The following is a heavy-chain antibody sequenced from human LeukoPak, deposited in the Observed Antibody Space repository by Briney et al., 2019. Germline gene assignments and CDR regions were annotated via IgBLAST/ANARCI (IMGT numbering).Heavy chain of an antibody. D-gene: IGHD2-2*01. CDR3: ARTTEDCSSTSCYQYWFDP. CDR2: IYYSGTT. CDR1: GYSISSGYY. J-gene: IGHJ5*02. Sequence: PSETLSLTCTVSGYSISSGYYWGWIRQPPGKGLEWIGYIYYSGTTNYNPSLKSRVTISLDASKKQLSLTLNSVTAADTAVYYCARTTEDCSSTSCYQYWFDPWGQGTLVTVSS. V-gene: IGHV4-61*01.